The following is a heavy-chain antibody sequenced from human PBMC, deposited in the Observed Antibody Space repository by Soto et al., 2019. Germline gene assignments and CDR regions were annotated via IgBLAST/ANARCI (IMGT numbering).Heavy chain of an antibody. CDR3: ARLTGGAYLSFYYYIGV. Sequence: QVQLQESGPGLVKPSETLSLTCTVSGGSISGYYWSWIRQPPGKGLEWIGYIYYSGTTNYDPSLKSRDTMSVDTSKNQFSLKLSSVTAADTAVYYCARLTGGAYLSFYYYIGVWGKGTTVTVSS. J-gene: IGHJ6*03. V-gene: IGHV4-59*01. CDR1: GGSISGYY. D-gene: IGHD2-8*02. CDR2: IYYSGTT.